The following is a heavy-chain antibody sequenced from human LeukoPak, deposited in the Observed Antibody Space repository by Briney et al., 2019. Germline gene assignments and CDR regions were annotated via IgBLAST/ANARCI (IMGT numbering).Heavy chain of an antibody. CDR2: ITSSSSTI. CDR3: ARNFDS. V-gene: IGHV3-48*01. J-gene: IGHJ4*02. Sequence: GGSLRLSCAASGFTFTSYTMNWVRQAPGKGLEWVPYITSSSSTIYYADSVKGRFTMSRDNAENSLHLQMNSLRAEDTAVYYCARNFDSWGQGTLVTVSS. D-gene: IGHD2/OR15-2a*01. CDR1: GFTFTSYT.